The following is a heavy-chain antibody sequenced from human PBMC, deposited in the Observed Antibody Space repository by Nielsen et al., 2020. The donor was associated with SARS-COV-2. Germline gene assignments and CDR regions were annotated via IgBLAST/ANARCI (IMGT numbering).Heavy chain of an antibody. D-gene: IGHD1-26*01. CDR3: AKDAQIMGGYYYYGMDV. CDR1: GFTFDDYA. Sequence: GGSLRLSCAASGFTFDDYAMHWVRQAPGKGLEWVSGISWNSGSIGYADSVKGRFTISRDNAKNSLYLQMNSLRAEDTALYYCAKDAQIMGGYYYYGMDVWGQGTTVTVSS. J-gene: IGHJ6*02. CDR2: ISWNSGSI. V-gene: IGHV3-9*01.